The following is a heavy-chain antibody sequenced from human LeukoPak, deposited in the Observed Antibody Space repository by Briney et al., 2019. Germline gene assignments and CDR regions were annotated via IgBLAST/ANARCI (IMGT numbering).Heavy chain of an antibody. V-gene: IGHV4-59*12. CDR3: ARNGQKDGDGDY. Sequence: PSETLSLTCTVSGGSISSYYWSWIRQPPGKGLEWIGYIYYSGSTNYNPSLKSRVTISVDTSKNQFSLKLSSVTAADTAVYYCARNGQKDGDGDYWGQGTLVTVSS. D-gene: IGHD4-17*01. CDR1: GGSISSYY. J-gene: IGHJ4*02. CDR2: IYYSGST.